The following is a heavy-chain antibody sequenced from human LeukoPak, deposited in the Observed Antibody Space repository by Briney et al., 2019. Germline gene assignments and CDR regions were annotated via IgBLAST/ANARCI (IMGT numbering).Heavy chain of an antibody. CDR1: GGSFSGYY. D-gene: IGHD3-22*01. CDR3: ARHPYDSSGPIDY. Sequence: PSETLSLTCAVYGGSFSGYYWSWIRQPPGKGLEWIGEINHSGSTNYNPSLKSRVTISVDTSKNQFSLKLSSVTAADTAVYYCARHPYDSSGPIDYWGQGTLVTVSS. J-gene: IGHJ4*02. V-gene: IGHV4-34*01. CDR2: INHSGST.